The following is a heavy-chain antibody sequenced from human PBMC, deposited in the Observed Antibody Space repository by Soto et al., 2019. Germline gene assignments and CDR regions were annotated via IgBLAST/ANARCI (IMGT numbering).Heavy chain of an antibody. D-gene: IGHD2-21*01. V-gene: IGHV4-31*03. CDR1: VGSIISFFYY. Sequence: SDTLSLTCTFSVGSIISFFYYWSFIRQHPGKCLEWIVYIYYSGSTYYNPSLKIRVTISVDTSKNQFSLKLSSVTAADTAVYYCARGDPVVVNDMGWFDPWGQGTLVTVSS. CDR2: IYYSGST. CDR3: ARGDPVVVNDMGWFDP. J-gene: IGHJ5*02.